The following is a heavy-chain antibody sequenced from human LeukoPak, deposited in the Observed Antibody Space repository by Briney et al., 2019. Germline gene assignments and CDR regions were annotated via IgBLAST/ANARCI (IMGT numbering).Heavy chain of an antibody. Sequence: GASVKVSCKASGGTFSSYAISWVRQAPGQGLEWMGRIIPIFGTANYAQKFQGRVTITTDESMSTAYMELRSLRSDDTAVYYCARGGDDILTGNYPPPDYWGQGTLVTVSS. J-gene: IGHJ4*02. CDR3: ARGGDDILTGNYPPPDY. D-gene: IGHD3-9*01. V-gene: IGHV1-69*05. CDR1: GGTFSSYA. CDR2: IIPIFGTA.